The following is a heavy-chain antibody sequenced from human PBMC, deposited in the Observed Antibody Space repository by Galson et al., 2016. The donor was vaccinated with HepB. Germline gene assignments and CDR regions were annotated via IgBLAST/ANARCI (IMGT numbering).Heavy chain of an antibody. CDR3: ARDLPLLG. D-gene: IGHD2-15*01. CDR1: GFTVSSNY. V-gene: IGHV3-53*01. CDR2: IYSGGGT. J-gene: IGHJ4*02. Sequence: SLRLSCAASGFTVSSNYMSWVRQAPGEGLEWVSVIYSGGGTYYADSVKGRFTISRDNSKNTLYLQMNSLRVEDTAVYYCARDLPLLGWGQGTLVTVSS.